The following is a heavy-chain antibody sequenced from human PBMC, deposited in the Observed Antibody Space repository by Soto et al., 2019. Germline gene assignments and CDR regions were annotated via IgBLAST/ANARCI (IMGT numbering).Heavy chain of an antibody. CDR3: AKVRSFGFDYYYGMDV. V-gene: IGHV3-43D*04. CDR1: VFTFDDYA. J-gene: IGHJ6*02. CDR2: ISWDGGST. D-gene: IGHD3-10*01. Sequence: WWSLRLSCSASVFTFDDYAMHWVRQAPGKGLEWVSLISWDGGSTYYADSVKGRFTISRDNSKNSLYLQMNSLRAEDTALYYCAKVRSFGFDYYYGMDVWGQGTTVTVSS.